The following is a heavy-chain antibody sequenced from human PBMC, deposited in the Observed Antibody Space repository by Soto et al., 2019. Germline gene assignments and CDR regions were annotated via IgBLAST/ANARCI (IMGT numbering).Heavy chain of an antibody. V-gene: IGHV4-59*01. CDR1: GGSISSYY. J-gene: IGHJ3*02. CDR3: ARAGNGCSSTSCHSQGSDAFDI. CDR2: IYYSGST. D-gene: IGHD2-2*01. Sequence: KPSETLSLTCTVSGGSISSYYWSWIRQPPGKGLEWIGYIYYSGSTNYNPSLKSRVTISVDTSKNQFSLKLSSVTAADTAVYYCARAGNGCSSTSCHSQGSDAFDIWGQGTMVTVSS.